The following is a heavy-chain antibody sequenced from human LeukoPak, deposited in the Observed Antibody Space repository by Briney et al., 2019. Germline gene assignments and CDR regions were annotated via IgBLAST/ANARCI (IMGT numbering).Heavy chain of an antibody. CDR1: GYTFTGYY. J-gene: IGHJ6*03. CDR3: ARDDHDYRSPTYYYYMDV. CDR2: INPNSGGT. Sequence: VASVKVSCKASGYTFTGYYMHWVRQAPGQGLEWMGWINPNSGGTNYAQKFQGRVTMTRDTSISTAYMELSRLRSDDTAVYYCARDDHDYRSPTYYYYMDVWGKGTTVTVSS. D-gene: IGHD4-11*01. V-gene: IGHV1-2*02.